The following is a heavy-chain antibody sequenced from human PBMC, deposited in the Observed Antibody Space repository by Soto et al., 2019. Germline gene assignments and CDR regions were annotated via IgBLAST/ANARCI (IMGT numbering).Heavy chain of an antibody. Sequence: QVQLVESGGGLVKPGGSLRLSCAASGFTFSDYYMSWIRQAPGKGLEWVSYISSSGSTIYYADSVKGRFTISRDNAKNPLNLQMNSLRAEDTAVYYCARGERDIVVVPAAGGWFDPWGQGTLVTVSS. J-gene: IGHJ5*02. CDR2: ISSSGSTI. D-gene: IGHD2-2*01. CDR1: GFTFSDYY. CDR3: ARGERDIVVVPAAGGWFDP. V-gene: IGHV3-11*01.